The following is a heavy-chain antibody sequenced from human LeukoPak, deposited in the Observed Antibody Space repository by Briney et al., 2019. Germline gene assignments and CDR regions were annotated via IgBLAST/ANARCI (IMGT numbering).Heavy chain of an antibody. Sequence: SETLSLTCTVSDDSITIYYWTWIRQPPGKGLEWIGYIDHTGSTNYNPSLNSRVTISRDTSKNHFSLKLSSVTAANTAVYYCARLPAYYMDVWGKGTTVTVSS. J-gene: IGHJ6*03. CDR1: DDSITIYY. V-gene: IGHV4-59*01. CDR3: ARLPAYYMDV. CDR2: IDHTGST.